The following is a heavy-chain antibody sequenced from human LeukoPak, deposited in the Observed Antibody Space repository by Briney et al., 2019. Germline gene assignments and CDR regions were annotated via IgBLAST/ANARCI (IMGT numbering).Heavy chain of an antibody. Sequence: SETLSLTYTVSGGSISSYYWSWIRQPPGKGLEWIGYIYYSGSTNYNPSLKSRVTISVDTSKNQFSLKLSSVTAADTAVYYCARELAAAGKGGWFDPWGQGTLVTVSS. J-gene: IGHJ5*02. V-gene: IGHV4-59*01. CDR1: GGSISSYY. CDR3: ARELAAAGKGGWFDP. D-gene: IGHD6-13*01. CDR2: IYYSGST.